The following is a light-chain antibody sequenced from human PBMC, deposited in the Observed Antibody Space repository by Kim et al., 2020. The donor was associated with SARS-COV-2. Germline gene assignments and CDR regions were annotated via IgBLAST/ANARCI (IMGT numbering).Light chain of an antibody. V-gene: IGLV2-18*02. Sequence: QSALTQPPSVSGSPGQSVTISCTGTSSDVGSYNRVSWYQQPPGTAPKLMIYEVSNRPSGVPDRFSGSKSGNTASLTISGLQAEDEADYYCSSYTSSSTLVFGGGTQLTV. CDR1: SSDVGSYNR. CDR2: EVS. CDR3: SSYTSSSTLV. J-gene: IGLJ2*01.